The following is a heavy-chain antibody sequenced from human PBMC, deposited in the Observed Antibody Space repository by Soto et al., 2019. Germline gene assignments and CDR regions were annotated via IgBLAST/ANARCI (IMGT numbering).Heavy chain of an antibody. Sequence: EVQVLESGGGLVQPGGSLRLSCAATGFTFSDFAISWGRQAPGKGLEWVSRIYGGGNGPHYADSVKGRVTISRDNSKNTLYLQMNSLRAEDTAVYYCAKMEGMDPWAYSFDYWGQGTLVTVSS. D-gene: IGHD2-2*03. CDR3: AKMEGMDPWAYSFDY. J-gene: IGHJ4*02. CDR1: GFTFSDFA. V-gene: IGHV3-23*01. CDR2: IYGGGNGP.